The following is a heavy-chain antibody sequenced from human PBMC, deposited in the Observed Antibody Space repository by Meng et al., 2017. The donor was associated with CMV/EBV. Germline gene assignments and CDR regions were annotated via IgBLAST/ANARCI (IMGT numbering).Heavy chain of an antibody. CDR1: GGSISSGDYY. CDR3: ARTGEYPTFDY. D-gene: IGHD2/OR15-2a*01. J-gene: IGHJ4*02. V-gene: IGHV4-30-4*08. CDR2: IYYSGST. Sequence: QAHLQESGPGLVNPSHTLSLTCTVSGGSISSGDYYWSWIRQPPGKGLEWIGYIYYSGSTYYNPSLKSRVTISVDTSKNQFSLKLSSVTAADTAVYYCARTGEYPTFDYWGQGTLVTVSS.